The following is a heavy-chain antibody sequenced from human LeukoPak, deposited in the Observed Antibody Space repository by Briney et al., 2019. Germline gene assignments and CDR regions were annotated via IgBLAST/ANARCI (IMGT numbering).Heavy chain of an antibody. CDR1: GGTFSSYA. Sequence: ASVKVSCKASGGTFSSYAISWVRQAPGQGLEWMGGIIPIFGTANYAQKFQGRVTITADKSTSTAYMELSSPRSEDTAVYYCAGARGAAAIGVWGQGTLVTVSS. J-gene: IGHJ4*02. CDR3: AGARGAAAIGV. V-gene: IGHV1-69*06. D-gene: IGHD6-13*01. CDR2: IIPIFGTA.